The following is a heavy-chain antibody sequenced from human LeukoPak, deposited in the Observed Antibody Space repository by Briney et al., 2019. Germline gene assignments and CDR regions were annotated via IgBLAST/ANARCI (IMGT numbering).Heavy chain of an antibody. CDR2: ISAYNGNT. V-gene: IGHV1-18*01. CDR1: GYTFTIYA. J-gene: IGHJ4*02. CDR3: AVDYYGSGSYENY. D-gene: IGHD3-10*01. Sequence: ASVTVSCTASGYTFTIYAISWVRPAPGQGVGWVGWISAYNGNTNYAQKLQGRVTMTTDTSTSTAYMELRSLRSDDTAVYYCAVDYYGSGSYENYWGQGTLVTVSS.